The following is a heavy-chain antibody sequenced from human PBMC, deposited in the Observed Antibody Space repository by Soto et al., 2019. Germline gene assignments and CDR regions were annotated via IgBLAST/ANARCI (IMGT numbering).Heavy chain of an antibody. CDR3: ARGRIAYYGSGSYYNAFDI. Sequence: SETLSLTCAVYGGSFSGYYWSWIRQPPGKGLEWIGAINHSGSTNYNPSLESRVTISVDTSKNQFSLKLSSVTAADTAVYYCARGRIAYYGSGSYYNAFDIWGQGTMVTVSS. V-gene: IGHV4-34*01. D-gene: IGHD3-10*01. CDR2: INHSGST. J-gene: IGHJ3*02. CDR1: GGSFSGYY.